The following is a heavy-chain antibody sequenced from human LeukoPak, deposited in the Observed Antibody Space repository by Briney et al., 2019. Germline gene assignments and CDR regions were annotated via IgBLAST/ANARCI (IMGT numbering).Heavy chain of an antibody. D-gene: IGHD4/OR15-4a*01. CDR2: FDSDGTST. J-gene: IGHJ4*02. V-gene: IGHV3-74*01. CDR3: ATSLTIKGGFDS. CDR1: GFTVSSCC. Sequence: GGSLRLSCAVSGFTVSSCCMHWVRQAPGKELVWVSRFDSDGTSTSYADSVKGRFTISRDVAKNTLYLQMNSLRAEDTAVYYCATSLTIKGGFDSWGQGTLVTVSS.